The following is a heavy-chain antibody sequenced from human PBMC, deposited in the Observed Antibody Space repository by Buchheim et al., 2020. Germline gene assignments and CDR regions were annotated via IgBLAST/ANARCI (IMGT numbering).Heavy chain of an antibody. CDR1: GGSFSGYY. Sequence: QVQLQQWGAGLLKPSETLSLTCAVYGGSFSGYYWSWIRQPPGKGLEWIGEINHSGSTNYNPSLKSRVTISVETSKNQFSLKLSSVTAADTAVYYCARTRVLRFLEWLPYYYGMDVWGQGTT. CDR3: ARTRVLRFLEWLPYYYGMDV. V-gene: IGHV4-34*01. CDR2: INHSGST. J-gene: IGHJ6*02. D-gene: IGHD3-3*01.